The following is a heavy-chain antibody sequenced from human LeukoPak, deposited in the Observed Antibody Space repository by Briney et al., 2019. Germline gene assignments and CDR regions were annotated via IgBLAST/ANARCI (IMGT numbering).Heavy chain of an antibody. V-gene: IGHV3-23*01. J-gene: IGHJ1*01. CDR2: ISGSGGST. CDR3: XKXQPDYYDSSGFLEYFQH. D-gene: IGHD3-22*01. CDR1: GFTFSSYA. Sequence: SGGSLRLSCAASGFTFSSYAMSWVRQAPGKGLEWVSAISGSGGSTYYADSVKGRFTISRDNSKNTLYLQMNSLRAEDTAVYYXXKXQPDYYDSSGFLEYFQHWGQGTLVTVSS.